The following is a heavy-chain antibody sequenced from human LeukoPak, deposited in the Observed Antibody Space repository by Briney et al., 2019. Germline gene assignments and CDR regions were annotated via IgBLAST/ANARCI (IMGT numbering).Heavy chain of an antibody. Sequence: GGSLRLSCAGSGFALSSSWMHWIRQAPGKGPVWVAHVSPDGNLANYADSVKGRFIISRDNAKNTLFLQMNSLRAEDTAVYYCARDLSFSPDHWGQGTLVTVSS. V-gene: IGHV3-74*01. CDR2: VSPDGNLA. J-gene: IGHJ4*02. CDR1: GFALSSSW. CDR3: ARDLSFSPDH.